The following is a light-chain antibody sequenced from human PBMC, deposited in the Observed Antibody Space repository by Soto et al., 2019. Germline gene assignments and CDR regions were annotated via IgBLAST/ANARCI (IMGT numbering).Light chain of an antibody. J-gene: IGLJ1*01. Sequence: QSALTQPASVSGSPGQSITISCTGTSSDVGGYEYVSWYQHHPGKAPKLMIYEVSNRPSGVSHRFSGSKSGNTASLTISGLQAEDEADYYCSSYTTTYTLVFGTGTKVTVL. CDR1: SSDVGGYEY. V-gene: IGLV2-14*01. CDR2: EVS. CDR3: SSYTTTYTLV.